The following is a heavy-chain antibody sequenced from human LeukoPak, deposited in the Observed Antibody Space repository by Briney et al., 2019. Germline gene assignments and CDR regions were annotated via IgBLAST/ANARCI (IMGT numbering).Heavy chain of an antibody. V-gene: IGHV4-39*07. CDR2: IYYSGST. J-gene: IGHJ5*02. CDR1: GGSISSSSYY. Sequence: PSETLSLTCTVSGGSISSSSYYWGWIRQPPGKGLEWIGSIYYSGSTYYNPSLKSRVTISVDTSKTQFSLKLSSVTAADTAVYYCARGAVAGNVWFDPWGQGTLVTVSS. D-gene: IGHD6-19*01. CDR3: ARGAVAGNVWFDP.